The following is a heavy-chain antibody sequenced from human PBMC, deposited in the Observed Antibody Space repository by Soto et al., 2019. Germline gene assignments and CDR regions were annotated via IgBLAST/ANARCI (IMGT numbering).Heavy chain of an antibody. D-gene: IGHD3-10*01. J-gene: IGHJ6*02. Sequence: KASETLSLTCAVSGGSISSSNWWSWVRQPPGKGLEWIGEIYHSGSTNYNPSLKSRVTISVDKSKNQFSLKLSSVTAADTAVYYCASGKVRGLSYGMDVWGQGTTVTVSS. CDR1: GGSISSSNW. CDR2: IYHSGST. V-gene: IGHV4-4*02. CDR3: ASGKVRGLSYGMDV.